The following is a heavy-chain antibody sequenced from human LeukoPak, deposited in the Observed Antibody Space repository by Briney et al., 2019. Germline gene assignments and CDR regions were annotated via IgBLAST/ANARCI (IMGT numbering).Heavy chain of an antibody. Sequence: PGGSLRLSCAASGFTFSNYNMNWVRQAPGKGLEWVSYISSSSSTIYYADSVKGRFTISRDNAKNSLYLQMNSLRAEDTALYYCARVVVAATGWFDPWGQGTLVTVSS. CDR2: ISSSSSTI. J-gene: IGHJ5*02. D-gene: IGHD2-15*01. CDR1: GFTFSNYN. CDR3: ARVVVAATGWFDP. V-gene: IGHV3-48*01.